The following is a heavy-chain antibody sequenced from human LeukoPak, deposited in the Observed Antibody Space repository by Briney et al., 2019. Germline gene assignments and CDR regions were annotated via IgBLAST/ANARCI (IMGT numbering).Heavy chain of an antibody. CDR1: GGSISSSSYY. CDR3: ARHFSSRLKKDIVVVPAAQNYYYYYYMDV. D-gene: IGHD2-2*01. CDR2: IYYSGST. Sequence: SETLSLTCTVSGGSISSSSYYWGWIRQPPGKGLEWIGSIYYSGSTYYNPFLKSRFTISVDTSKNQFSLKLSSVTAADTAVYYCARHFSSRLKKDIVVVPAAQNYYYYYYMDVWGKGTTVTVSS. V-gene: IGHV4-39*01. J-gene: IGHJ6*03.